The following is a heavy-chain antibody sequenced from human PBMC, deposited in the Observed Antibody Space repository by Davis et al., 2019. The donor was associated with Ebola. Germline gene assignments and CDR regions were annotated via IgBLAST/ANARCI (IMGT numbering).Heavy chain of an antibody. CDR3: ARDVGGAAGTDY. D-gene: IGHD6-19*01. CDR2: INPSGGST. CDR1: GYTFTSYG. V-gene: IGHV1-46*01. Sequence: ASVKVSCKASGYTFTSYGISWVRQAPGQGLEWMGIINPSGGSTSYAQKFQGRVTMTRDTSTSTVYMELSSLRSEDTAVYYCARDVGGAAGTDYWGQGTLVTVSS. J-gene: IGHJ4*02.